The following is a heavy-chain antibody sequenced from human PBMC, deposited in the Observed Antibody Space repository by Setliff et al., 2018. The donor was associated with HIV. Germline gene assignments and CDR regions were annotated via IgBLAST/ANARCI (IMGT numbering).Heavy chain of an antibody. CDR3: ARAYYDSVWGSHRYLFYYFDY. D-gene: IGHD3-16*02. J-gene: IGHJ4*02. CDR1: GYTFTSYY. V-gene: IGHV1-46*01. Sequence: ASVKVSCKASGYTFTSYYMHWVRQAPGQGLEWMGIINPSDNRTYYAQKFQGRVTMTRDTSTSSVYMELRSRRSEETAVYYCARAYYDSVWGSHRYLFYYFDYWGQGSLVTVSS. CDR2: INPSDNRT.